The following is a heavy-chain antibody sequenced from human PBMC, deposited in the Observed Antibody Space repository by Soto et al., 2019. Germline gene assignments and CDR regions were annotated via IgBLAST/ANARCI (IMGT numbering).Heavy chain of an antibody. CDR2: MNPNSGNT. V-gene: IGHV1-8*01. CDR3: ARSTYDYGDNELDY. J-gene: IGHJ4*02. CDR1: GYTFTSYD. Sequence: GASVKVSCKASGYTFTSYDINWVRQATGQGLEWMGWMNPNSGNTGYAQKFQGRVTMTRNTSISTAYMELSSLRSEDTAVYYCARSTYDYGDNELDYWGQGTLVTVSS. D-gene: IGHD4-17*01.